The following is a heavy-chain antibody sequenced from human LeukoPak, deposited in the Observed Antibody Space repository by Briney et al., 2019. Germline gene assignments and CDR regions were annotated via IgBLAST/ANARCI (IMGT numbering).Heavy chain of an antibody. CDR1: GFTFGDYA. J-gene: IGHJ6*02. CDR3: PRELTRYTYYGRDV. V-gene: IGHV3-49*04. CDR2: IRGKAYGGTT. Sequence: GGSLRLSCTASGFTFGDYAMSWVRQAPGKGLEWVGFIRGKAYGGTTEYAASVKGRFTISRDDSKSIAYLQMNSLKTEDTAVYYCPRELTRYTYYGRDVGAQGPTVPVPS. D-gene: IGHD1-1*01.